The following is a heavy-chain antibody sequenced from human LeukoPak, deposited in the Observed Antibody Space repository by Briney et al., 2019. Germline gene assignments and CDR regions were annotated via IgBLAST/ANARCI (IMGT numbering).Heavy chain of an antibody. CDR1: GYTFSSYA. D-gene: IGHD5-24*01. Sequence: PGGSLRLSCAGTGYTFSSYAMHWVRQAPGKGLEWVAVISDAGSNKYYADSVKGRFTISRDNSKNTLYLQMNSLRAEDTAIYYCTRVGYIDEGIDYWGQGTLVTVSS. CDR3: TRVGYIDEGIDY. J-gene: IGHJ4*02. CDR2: ISDAGSNK. V-gene: IGHV3-30-3*01.